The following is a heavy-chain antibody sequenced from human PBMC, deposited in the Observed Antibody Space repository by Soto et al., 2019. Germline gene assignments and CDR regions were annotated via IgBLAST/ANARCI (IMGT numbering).Heavy chain of an antibody. CDR1: GGTFSSYA. V-gene: IGHV1-69*13. Sequence: SVKVSCKASGGTFSSYAISWVRQAPGQGLEWMGGIIPIFGTANYAQKFQGRVTITADESTSTAYMELSSLRSEDTAVYYCARRXYGDYRGYRYYYYGRDVWGQGTTVTVSS. CDR3: ARRXYGDYRGYRYYYYGRDV. CDR2: IIPIFGTA. J-gene: IGHJ6*02. D-gene: IGHD4-17*01.